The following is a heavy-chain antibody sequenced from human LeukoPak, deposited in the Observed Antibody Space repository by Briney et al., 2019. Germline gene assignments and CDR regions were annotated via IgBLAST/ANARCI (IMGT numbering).Heavy chain of an antibody. Sequence: GESLKIPCKGSGYSFANYWIGWVRQMPGKGLEWRGIIYPFDSDTRYSPSFQGQVTVSADKSISTAYLQWSSLKASDTAMYYCVRTSTVTTHFDYWGQGTLVTVSS. J-gene: IGHJ4*02. D-gene: IGHD4-17*01. CDR2: IYPFDSDT. CDR3: VRTSTVTTHFDY. V-gene: IGHV5-51*01. CDR1: GYSFANYW.